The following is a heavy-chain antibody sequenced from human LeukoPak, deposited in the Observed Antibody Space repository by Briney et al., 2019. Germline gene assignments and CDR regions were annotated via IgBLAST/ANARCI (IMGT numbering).Heavy chain of an antibody. CDR2: IWYDGSNK. Sequence: GGSLRLSCAASGFTFSSYGMPWVRQAPGKGLEWVAVIWYDGSNKYYADSVKGRFTISRDNSKNTLYLQMNSLRAEDTAVYYCARSDYYGSGSYLDYWGQGTLVTVSS. V-gene: IGHV3-33*01. J-gene: IGHJ4*02. D-gene: IGHD3-10*01. CDR3: ARSDYYGSGSYLDY. CDR1: GFTFSSYG.